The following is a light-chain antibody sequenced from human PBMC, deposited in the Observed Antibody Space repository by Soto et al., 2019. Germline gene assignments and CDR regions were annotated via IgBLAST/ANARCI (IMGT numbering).Light chain of an antibody. CDR2: GTS. CDR3: QQYYNWPLT. CDR1: QTFNRN. Sequence: VMTQSTATLSGSSGDRATLPCGASQTFNRNVAWYQQKPGQAPRLLIYGTSSRATGIPARFSGSGYGTEFTLTISSLQSEDFAVYYCQQYYNWPLTFGGGTKVDIK. J-gene: IGKJ4*01. V-gene: IGKV3-15*01.